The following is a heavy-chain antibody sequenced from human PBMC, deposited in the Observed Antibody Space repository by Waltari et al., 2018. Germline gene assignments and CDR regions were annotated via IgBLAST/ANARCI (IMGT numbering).Heavy chain of an antibody. CDR2: IIPIFGTA. V-gene: IGHV1-69*13. CDR1: GGTFSSYT. Sequence: QVQLVQSGAEVKKPGSSVKVSCKASGGTFSSYTISWVRQAPGQGLEWMGGIIPIFGTANYAQKFQGRVTITADESTSTAYMDLSSLRSEDTAVYYCARAFSLSSSWYGVGDYRPFDYWGQGTLVTVSS. CDR3: ARAFSLSSSWYGVGDYRPFDY. J-gene: IGHJ4*02. D-gene: IGHD6-13*01.